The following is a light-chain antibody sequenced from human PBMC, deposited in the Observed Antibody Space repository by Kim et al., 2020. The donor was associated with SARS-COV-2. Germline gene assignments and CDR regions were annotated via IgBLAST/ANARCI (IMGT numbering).Light chain of an antibody. CDR3: SSYTSGATWV. CDR1: SSDVGGYKY. V-gene: IGLV2-14*03. Sequence: GQSITISCSGTSSDVGGYKYVSWYQQHPGKAPKFIIYDVSKRPSGVSNRFSGSKSGNTASLTISGLQAEDEADYYCSSYTSGATWVFGGGTKVTVL. J-gene: IGLJ3*02. CDR2: DVS.